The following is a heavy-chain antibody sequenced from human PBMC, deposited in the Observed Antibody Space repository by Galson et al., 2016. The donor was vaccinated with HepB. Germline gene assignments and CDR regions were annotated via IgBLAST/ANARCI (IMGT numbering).Heavy chain of an antibody. V-gene: IGHV2-5*01. D-gene: IGHD3-16*01. CDR3: VHTRRMITEVRGFVAWCDP. J-gene: IGHJ5*02. Sequence: PALVTPTQTLTLTCSFSGFSLSTTGVGVGWIRQPPGKAPERLALIYWNGDKRFRPPLENRTPITSDTSKNQVVLTMTNMEPVDTAIYYCVHTRRMITEVRGFVAWCDPWGQGTLVTVSS. CDR1: GFSLSTTGVG. CDR2: IYWNGDK.